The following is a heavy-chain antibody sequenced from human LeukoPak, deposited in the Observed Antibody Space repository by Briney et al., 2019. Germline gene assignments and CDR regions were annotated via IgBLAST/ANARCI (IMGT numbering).Heavy chain of an antibody. V-gene: IGHV3-64*01. CDR3: ARVVDDKYGMDV. CDR1: RFTFSSYA. Sequence: GGSLRLSCAASRFTFSSYAMHWVRQAPGKGLEYVSAVSSNGGSTYYANSVKSRFTISRDNSKNTLYLQMGSLRAEDMAVYYCARVVDDKYGMDVWGQGTTVTVSS. J-gene: IGHJ6*02. D-gene: IGHD2-15*01. CDR2: VSSNGGST.